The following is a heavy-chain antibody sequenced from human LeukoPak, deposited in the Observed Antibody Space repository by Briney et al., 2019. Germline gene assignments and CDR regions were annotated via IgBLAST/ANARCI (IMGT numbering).Heavy chain of an antibody. V-gene: IGHV4-34*01. Sequence: PSETLSLTCAVYGGSFSGYYWSWIRQPPGKGLEWIGEINHSGSTNYNPSFKSRVTISVDTSKNQFSLKLSSVTAADTAVYYCARGRHSSSSGYYYYYYMDVWGKGTTVTVSS. CDR1: GGSFSGYY. J-gene: IGHJ6*03. CDR2: INHSGST. CDR3: ARGRHSSSSGYYYYYYMDV. D-gene: IGHD6-6*01.